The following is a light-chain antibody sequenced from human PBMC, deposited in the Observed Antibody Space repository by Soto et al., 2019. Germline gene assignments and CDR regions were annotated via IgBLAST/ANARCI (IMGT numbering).Light chain of an antibody. J-gene: IGLJ1*01. V-gene: IGLV2-18*02. Sequence: QSVLTQPPSVSGSPGQSVTISCTGTNSDVGSYNRVSWYQQPPGTAPKLMISEVSNRPSGVPDRFSESKSGNTASLTISGLQADVVADYYCSSYTSISTYVFVTGPNVTVL. CDR3: SSYTSISTYV. CDR1: NSDVGSYNR. CDR2: EVS.